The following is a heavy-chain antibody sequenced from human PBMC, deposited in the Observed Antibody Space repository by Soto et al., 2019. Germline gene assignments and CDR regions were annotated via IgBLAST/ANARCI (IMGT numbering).Heavy chain of an antibody. CDR1: GGTFSSYA. Sequence: QVQLVQSGAEVKKPGSSVKVSCKASGGTFSSYAISWVRQAPGQGLEWMGGIIPIFGTANYAQKFQGRVTITGDESTSTAHMELRRLRSEDTAGLYCARDLGASVVISDYYYYYGMDVWGQGTTVTVSS. CDR3: ARDLGASVVISDYYYYYGMDV. J-gene: IGHJ6*02. CDR2: IIPIFGTA. V-gene: IGHV1-69*01. D-gene: IGHD2-15*01.